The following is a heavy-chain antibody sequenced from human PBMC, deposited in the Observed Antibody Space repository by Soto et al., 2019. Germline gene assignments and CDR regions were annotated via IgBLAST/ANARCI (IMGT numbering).Heavy chain of an antibody. D-gene: IGHD2-21*01. Sequence: CGPTLANPTPPLPLTCTLSGVSLITSAVGVGWMRHPPGSPTEWLALIYWDDDKRYRPSLESRLNITQDTSKNQVVLRLANVDPADTGTYFCAHRHSDESDGGSYPLKFDYWGQGALVTVSS. CDR2: IYWDDDK. J-gene: IGHJ4*02. CDR3: AHRHSDESDGGSYPLKFDY. CDR1: GVSLITSAVG. V-gene: IGHV2-5*02.